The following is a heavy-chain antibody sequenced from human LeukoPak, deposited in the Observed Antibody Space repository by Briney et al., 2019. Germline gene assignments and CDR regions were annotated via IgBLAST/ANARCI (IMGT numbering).Heavy chain of an antibody. CDR3: ARVPARNFNWFDP. Sequence: GSVSVSCKASGYTLTSDGISWGRQAPGQGGEGRGWISAYNGNTNYAQKLQGRVTMTTDPSTSTAYMELGSLRSDDTAVYYCARVPARNFNWFDPWGQGTLVTVSS. J-gene: IGHJ5*02. CDR1: GYTLTSDG. V-gene: IGHV1-18*01. CDR2: ISAYNGNT. D-gene: IGHD1-7*01.